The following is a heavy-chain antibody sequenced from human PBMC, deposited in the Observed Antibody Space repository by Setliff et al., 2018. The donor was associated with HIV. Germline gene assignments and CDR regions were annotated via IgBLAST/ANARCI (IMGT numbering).Heavy chain of an antibody. CDR3: ASSYPDYNYGNYDFWSGYYHDDAFDI. CDR2: IPYDGNKK. D-gene: IGHD3-3*01. Sequence: GGSLRLSCAASAFTSSNYNIHWARQAPGKGLEWVAFIPYDGNKKYYADSVKGRFTISRDNSKNTLYLQMDSLRTEDTAVYYCASSYPDYNYGNYDFWSGYYHDDAFDIWGQGTMVTVSS. J-gene: IGHJ3*02. CDR1: AFTSSNYN. V-gene: IGHV3-30*04.